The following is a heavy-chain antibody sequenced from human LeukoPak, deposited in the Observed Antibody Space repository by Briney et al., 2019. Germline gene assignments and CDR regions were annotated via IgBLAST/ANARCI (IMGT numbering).Heavy chain of an antibody. CDR1: GFTFNNAW. D-gene: IGHD6-13*01. Sequence: PGGSLRLSCAASGFTFNNAWMSWVRQAPGKGLEWGSGINWNGGSTGYADSVKGRFTISRDNAKNSLYLQMNSLRAEDTALYHCARDSRAGWFDPWGQGTLVTVSS. V-gene: IGHV3-20*01. CDR3: ARDSRAGWFDP. J-gene: IGHJ5*02. CDR2: INWNGGST.